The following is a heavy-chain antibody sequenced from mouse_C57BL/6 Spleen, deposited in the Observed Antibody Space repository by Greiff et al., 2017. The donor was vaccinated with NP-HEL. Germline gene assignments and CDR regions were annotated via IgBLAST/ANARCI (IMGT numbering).Heavy chain of an antibody. CDR1: GFTFSDYY. CDR3: ARPHYYDYDGAWFAY. D-gene: IGHD2-4*01. V-gene: IGHV5-12*01. J-gene: IGHJ3*01. Sequence: EVQLVESGGGLVQPGGSLKLSCAASGFTFSDYYMYWVRQTPEKRLEWVAYISNGGGSTYYPDTVKGRFTISRDNAKNTLYLQMSRLKSEDTAMYYCARPHYYDYDGAWFAYWGQGTLVTVSA. CDR2: ISNGGGST.